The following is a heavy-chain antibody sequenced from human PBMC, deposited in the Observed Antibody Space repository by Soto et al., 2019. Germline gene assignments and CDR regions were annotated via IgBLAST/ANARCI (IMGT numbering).Heavy chain of an antibody. Sequence: PSETLSLTCPASGGSVSSGSYYWSWIRQPPGKGLEWIGYIYYSGSTNYNPSLKSRLTISVDTSKNQFSLKLSSVTAADTAVYYCAREPSSSPYYYYGIDVWGQGATVTVSS. D-gene: IGHD6-6*01. CDR1: GGSVSSGSYY. CDR3: AREPSSSPYYYYGIDV. V-gene: IGHV4-61*01. CDR2: IYYSGST. J-gene: IGHJ6*02.